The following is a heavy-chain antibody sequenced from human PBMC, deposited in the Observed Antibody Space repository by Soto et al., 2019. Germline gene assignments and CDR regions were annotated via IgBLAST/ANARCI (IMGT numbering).Heavy chain of an antibody. CDR2: IWYDGSNK. CDR1: GFTFSSYG. D-gene: IGHD3-22*01. J-gene: IGHJ4*02. CDR3: ARARPRDYYDSSGPFDY. Sequence: HPGGSLRLSCAASGFTFSSYGMHWVRQAPGKGLEWVAVIWYDGSNKYYADSVKGRFTISRDNSKNTLYLQMNSLRAEDTAVYYCARARPRDYYDSSGPFDYWGQGTLVTVSS. V-gene: IGHV3-33*01.